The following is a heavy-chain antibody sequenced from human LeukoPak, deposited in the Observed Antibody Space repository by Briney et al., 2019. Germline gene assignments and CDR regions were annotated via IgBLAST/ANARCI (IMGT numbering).Heavy chain of an antibody. V-gene: IGHV4-34*01. CDR3: ARGHYYDSSGYSP. J-gene: IGHJ4*02. CDR2: INHSGST. CDR1: GGSFSGYY. Sequence: SETLSLTCAVYGGSFSGYYWSWIRQPPGKGLEWIGGINHSGSTNYNPSLKSRVTISVDTSKNQFSLKLSSVTAADTAVYYCARGHYYDSSGYSPWGQGTLVTVSS. D-gene: IGHD3-22*01.